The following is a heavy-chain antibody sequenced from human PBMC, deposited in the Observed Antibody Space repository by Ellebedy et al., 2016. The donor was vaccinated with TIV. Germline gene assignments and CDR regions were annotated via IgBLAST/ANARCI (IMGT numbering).Heavy chain of an antibody. V-gene: IGHV4-31*03. Sequence: SETLSLTCTVSGGSISSGGYYWSWIRQPPGKGLEWIGYIYYSGITYYHPSLKSRVTISVDKSKNQFSLKLCSVTAADTAVYYCATFMIVHQVHDYWGQGTLVTVSS. J-gene: IGHJ4*02. D-gene: IGHD3-22*01. CDR2: IYYSGIT. CDR3: ATFMIVHQVHDY. CDR1: GGSISSGGYY.